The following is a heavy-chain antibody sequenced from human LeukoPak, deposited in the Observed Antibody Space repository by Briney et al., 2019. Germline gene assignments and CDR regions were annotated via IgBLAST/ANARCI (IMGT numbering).Heavy chain of an antibody. CDR3: ARGGIVPYARGWYFDL. Sequence: ASVKVSCKASGGTFSSYAISWVRQAPGQGLEWMGGIIPIFGTANYAQKFQGRVTITADESTSTAYMELSSLRSEDTAVYYCARGGIVPYARGWYFDLWGRGTLVTVSS. J-gene: IGHJ2*01. CDR2: IIPIFGTA. V-gene: IGHV1-69*01. CDR1: GGTFSSYA. D-gene: IGHD2-8*01.